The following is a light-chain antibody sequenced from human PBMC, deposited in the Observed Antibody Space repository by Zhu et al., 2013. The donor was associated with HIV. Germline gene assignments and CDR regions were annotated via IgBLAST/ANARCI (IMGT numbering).Light chain of an antibody. J-gene: IGLJ3*02. Sequence: QSVLTQPPSVSGAPGQRVTISCTGSSSNIGAGYDVQWYQQLPGTAPKLLIYGNINRPSGVPDRFSGSKSGTSASLAITGLQAEDEADYYCATWDDNVSGPVFGGGTQLTVL. CDR1: SSNIGAGYD. V-gene: IGLV1-40*01. CDR3: ATWDDNVSGPV. CDR2: GNI.